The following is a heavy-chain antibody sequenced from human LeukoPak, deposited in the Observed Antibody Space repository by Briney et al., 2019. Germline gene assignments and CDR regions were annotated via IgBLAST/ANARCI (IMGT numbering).Heavy chain of an antibody. CDR1: GASMSNYY. D-gene: IGHD1-1*01. Sequence: SETLSLTCNVSGASMSNYYWVWIRQPPGKGLEWIGSIYHSGTTYSGSTYYNPSLKSRVTMSVDTSKNQFSLKLSSVTAADTAVYYCARDFTGTRHYWGQGTLVTVSS. V-gene: IGHV4-39*07. J-gene: IGHJ4*02. CDR2: IYHSGTTYSGST. CDR3: ARDFTGTRHY.